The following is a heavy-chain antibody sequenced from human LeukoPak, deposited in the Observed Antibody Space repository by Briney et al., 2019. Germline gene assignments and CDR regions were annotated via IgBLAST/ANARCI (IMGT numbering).Heavy chain of an antibody. CDR1: GFTFSSYE. V-gene: IGHV3-33*08. D-gene: IGHD1-26*01. CDR3: AREGSPYSGSFYDY. CDR2: IWYDGSNK. Sequence: GGSLRLSCAASGFTFSSYEMNWVRQAPGKGLEWVAVIWYDGSNKYYAESVKGRFTISRDNSKNTLYLQMNSLRVEDTAVYYCAREGSPYSGSFYDYWGQGTLVTVSS. J-gene: IGHJ4*02.